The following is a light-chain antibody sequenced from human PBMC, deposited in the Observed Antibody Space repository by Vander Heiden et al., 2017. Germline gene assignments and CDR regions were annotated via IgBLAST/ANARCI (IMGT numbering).Light chain of an antibody. Sequence: DIQMTQSPSTLSASVGDRVIITCRASQNIINWLAWYQQKPGKAPKLLIYKASTLQSGVPSRFSGSGSGTEFTLTISSLQPEDFATYYCQQDNYNLLTFGGGTKVEIK. CDR1: QNIINW. V-gene: IGKV1-5*03. CDR2: KAS. J-gene: IGKJ4*01. CDR3: QQDNYNLLT.